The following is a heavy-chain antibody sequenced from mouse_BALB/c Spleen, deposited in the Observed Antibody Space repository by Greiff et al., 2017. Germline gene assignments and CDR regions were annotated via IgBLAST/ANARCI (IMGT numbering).Heavy chain of an antibody. V-gene: IGHV1-54*03. CDR3: ARYYGSSYDY. J-gene: IGHJ2*01. CDR1: GYAFTNYL. Sequence: VQLQQSGAELVRPGTSVKVSCKASGYAFTNYLIEWVKQRPGQGLEWIGVINPGSGGTNYNEKFKGKATLTADKSSSTAYMQLSSLTSDDSAVYFCARYYGSSYDYWGQGTTLTVSS. CDR2: INPGSGGT. D-gene: IGHD1-1*01.